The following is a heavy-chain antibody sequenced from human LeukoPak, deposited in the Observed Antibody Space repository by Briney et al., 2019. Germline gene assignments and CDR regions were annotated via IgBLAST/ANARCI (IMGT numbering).Heavy chain of an antibody. CDR2: FDPEDGET. J-gene: IGHJ2*01. Sequence: ASVKVSCKVSGYTLTELSMHWVRQAPGKGLEWMGGFDPEDGETIYAQKFQGRVTMTEDTSTDTAYMELSSLRSEDTAVYYCATDLIFGGNSDWYFDLWGRGTLVTVSS. D-gene: IGHD4-23*01. CDR3: ATDLIFGGNSDWYFDL. V-gene: IGHV1-24*01. CDR1: GYTLTELS.